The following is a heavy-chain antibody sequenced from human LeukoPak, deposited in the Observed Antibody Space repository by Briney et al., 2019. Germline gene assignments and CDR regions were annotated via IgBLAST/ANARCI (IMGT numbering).Heavy chain of an antibody. D-gene: IGHD3-10*01. CDR3: ARDAGKTRLDY. J-gene: IGHJ4*02. CDR2: IWSGGTNQ. V-gene: IGHV3-33*01. Sequence: PGRSLTLSCVVSGITFSKSGMHWVRHAPGKGLEWLAFIWSGGTNQYYADSVKGRFAISRDNSKNMVYLQVSSLRVEDTAVYYCARDAGKTRLDYWGQGTLVTVSS. CDR1: GITFSKSG.